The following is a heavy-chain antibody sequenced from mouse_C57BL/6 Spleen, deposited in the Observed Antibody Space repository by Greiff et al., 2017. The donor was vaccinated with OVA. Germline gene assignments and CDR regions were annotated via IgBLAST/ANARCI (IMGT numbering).Heavy chain of an antibody. V-gene: IGHV2-9-1*01. J-gene: IGHJ2*01. CDR1: GFSLTSYA. Sequence: VQGVESGPGLVAPSQSLSITCTVSGFSLTSYAISWVRQPSGKGLEWIGVIWTGGGTNYNSALNSRLSISKDNSKSQVFLTMNVLQTDDTARYYCARREGSSDYWGKGTTLTVSS. CDR3: ARREGSSDY. CDR2: IWTGGGT.